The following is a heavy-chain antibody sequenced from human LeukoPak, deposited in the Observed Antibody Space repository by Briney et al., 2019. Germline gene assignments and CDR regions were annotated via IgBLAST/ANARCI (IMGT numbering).Heavy chain of an antibody. D-gene: IGHD3-10*01. Sequence: GGSLRLSCAASGFTFSNYWMHWVRQAPGKGLVWVSRINSDGSSTSYADSVKGRFTISRDNAKNTLYLQMNGLRAEDTAVYYCARPMVRGVIGPQDYWGQGTLVTVSS. CDR3: ARPMVRGVIGPQDY. V-gene: IGHV3-74*01. CDR2: INSDGSST. J-gene: IGHJ4*02. CDR1: GFTFSNYW.